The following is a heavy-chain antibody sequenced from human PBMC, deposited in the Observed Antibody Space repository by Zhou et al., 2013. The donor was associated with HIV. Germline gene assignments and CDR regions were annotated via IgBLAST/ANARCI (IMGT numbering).Heavy chain of an antibody. CDR3: TRGSGAEDIVVVPTASEYFQH. J-gene: IGHJ1*01. CDR2: IIPILDLA. V-gene: IGHV1-69*04. CDR1: GGAFSSYA. Sequence: QVQLVQSGAEVKKPGSSVKVSCKASGGAFSSYAISWVRQAPGQGLEWMGRIIPILDLAKYAQKFQGRVTITADKSTSTAYMELSSLRSEDTAVYYCTRGSGAEDIVVVPTASEYFQHWGQGTLVTVSS. D-gene: IGHD2-2*01.